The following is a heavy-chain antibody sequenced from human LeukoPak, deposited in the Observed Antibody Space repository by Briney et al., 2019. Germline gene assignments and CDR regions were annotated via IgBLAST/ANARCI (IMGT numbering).Heavy chain of an antibody. CDR1: TDSIRSGDYY. J-gene: IGHJ4*02. Sequence: SETLSLTCTVSTDSIRSGDYYWDWIRQPRGKGLEWIGYIFHSGGTSYNPSLKTRVFFSVDTSQNQFSLKLNSVTAADTAVYYCVREILYCSGGSCYRGPFDTWGLGTLVTVSA. V-gene: IGHV4-30-4*01. D-gene: IGHD2-15*01. CDR3: VREILYCSGGSCYRGPFDT. CDR2: IFHSGGT.